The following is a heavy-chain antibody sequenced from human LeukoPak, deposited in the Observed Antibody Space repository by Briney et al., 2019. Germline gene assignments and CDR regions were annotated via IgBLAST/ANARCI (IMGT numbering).Heavy chain of an antibody. CDR2: IYYSGST. CDR3: AKAVVVSTTRLGPFDT. D-gene: IGHD3-22*01. V-gene: IGHV4-59*08. CDR1: GGFISSYY. Sequence: SETLSLTCSVSGGFISSYYWSWIRQPPGKGLEWIGYIYYSGSTNYNPSLKSRVTISVDTSKNQFSLKLSSVTAADMAVYYCAKAVVVSTTRLGPFDTWGQGTMVTVSS. J-gene: IGHJ3*02.